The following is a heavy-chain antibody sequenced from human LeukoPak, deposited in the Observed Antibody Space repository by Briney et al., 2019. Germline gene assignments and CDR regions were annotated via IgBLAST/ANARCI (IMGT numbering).Heavy chain of an antibody. Sequence: TLSLTCTVSGGSISSGSYYWSWLRQPAGKGLEGIGRIYTSGSTNYNPSLKSRVTISIDTSRNQFSLKLSSVTAADTAVYYCARTSSWYYFDYWGQGTLVTVSS. J-gene: IGHJ4*02. D-gene: IGHD6-13*01. CDR3: ARTSSWYYFDY. CDR2: IYTSGST. V-gene: IGHV4-61*02. CDR1: GGSISSGSYY.